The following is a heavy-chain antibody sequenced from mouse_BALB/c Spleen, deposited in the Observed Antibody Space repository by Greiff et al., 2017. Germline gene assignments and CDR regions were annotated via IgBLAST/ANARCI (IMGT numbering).Heavy chain of an antibody. D-gene: IGHD2-10*01. V-gene: IGHV1-63*02. CDR1: GYTFTNYW. J-gene: IGHJ3*01. CDR3: ARPAMKGGFAY. Sequence: QVQLQQSGAELVRPGTSVKISCKASGYTFTNYWLGWVKQRPGHGLEWIGDIYPGGGYTNYNEKFKGKATLTADTSSSTAYMQLSSLTSEDSAVYFCARPAMKGGFAYWGQGTLVTVSA. CDR2: IYPGGGYT.